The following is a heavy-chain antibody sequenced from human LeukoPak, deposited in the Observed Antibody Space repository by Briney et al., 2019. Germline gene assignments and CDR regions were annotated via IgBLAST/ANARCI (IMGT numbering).Heavy chain of an antibody. D-gene: IGHD5-24*01. V-gene: IGHV3-33*01. CDR2: IWYDGSNK. Sequence: PGGSLRLSCAASGFTFSSYGMHWVRQAPGKGLEWVAVIWYDGSNKYYADSVKGRFTISRDNSKNTLYLQMNSLRAEDTAVYYCARRRWLQSIYYYYGMDVWGQGTTVTVSS. CDR1: GFTFSSYG. J-gene: IGHJ6*02. CDR3: ARRRWLQSIYYYYGMDV.